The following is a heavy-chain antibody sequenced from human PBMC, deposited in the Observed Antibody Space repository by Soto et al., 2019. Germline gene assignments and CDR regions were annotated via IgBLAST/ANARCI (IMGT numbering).Heavy chain of an antibody. J-gene: IGHJ4*02. CDR1: GGSISSSYW. CDR3: VTSLNYDFWRDGGRHYYFDY. D-gene: IGHD3-3*01. V-gene: IGHV4-4*02. Sequence: PSETLSLTCAVSGGSISSSYWWNWVRQPPGKGLEWIGKIYHSGSTNYNPSLKNRVTISVDKSNNRFSLRLSSVTAADTAVYFCVTSLNYDFWRDGGRHYYFDYWGQGTLVTVSS. CDR2: IYHSGST.